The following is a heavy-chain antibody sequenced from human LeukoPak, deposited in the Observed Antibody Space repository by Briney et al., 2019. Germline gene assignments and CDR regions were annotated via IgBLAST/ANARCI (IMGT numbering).Heavy chain of an antibody. J-gene: IGHJ4*02. V-gene: IGHV4-34*01. CDR2: INHSGST. D-gene: IGHD4-17*01. Sequence: SETLSLTCAVYGGSFSGYYWSWIRQPPGKGLEWIGEINHSGSTNYNPSLKSRVTISVDTSKNQFSLKLSSVTAADTAVYYCASGPYGDYPSKYLDYWGQGTLVTVSS. CDR3: ASGPYGDYPSKYLDY. CDR1: GGSFSGYY.